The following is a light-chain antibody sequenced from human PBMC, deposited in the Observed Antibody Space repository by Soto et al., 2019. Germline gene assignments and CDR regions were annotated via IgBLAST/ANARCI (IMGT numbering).Light chain of an antibody. CDR2: AAS. CDR3: QQSYSTLIT. J-gene: IGKJ5*01. Sequence: DIQMTQSPSSLSASVGARVTITCRASQSISSYLNWYQQKPGKAPKLLIYAASSLQSGVPSRFSGSGSGTDFTLTISSLQPEDFATYYCQQSYSTLITVGQGTRLEIK. CDR1: QSISSY. V-gene: IGKV1-39*01.